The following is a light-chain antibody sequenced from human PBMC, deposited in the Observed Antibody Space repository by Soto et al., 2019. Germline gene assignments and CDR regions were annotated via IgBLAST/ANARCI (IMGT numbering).Light chain of an antibody. Sequence: EIVMTQSPATLSVSPGERATLSCRASQSVSSNLAWYQQKPGQAPRLLIYGASTRATGIPARFSGSGSGTEFTLTISSLQSEDFAVYYCQQYTNWPAKFGQGTKLEIK. CDR2: GAS. J-gene: IGKJ1*01. CDR3: QQYTNWPAK. V-gene: IGKV3-15*01. CDR1: QSVSSN.